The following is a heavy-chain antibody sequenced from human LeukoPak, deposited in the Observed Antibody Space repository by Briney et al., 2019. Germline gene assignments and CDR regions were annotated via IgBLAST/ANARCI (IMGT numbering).Heavy chain of an antibody. CDR1: GYTFTGYY. CDR2: INPNSGGT. Sequence: ASVKVSCKASGYTFTGYYMHWVRQAPGQGLEWMGWINPNSGGTNYAQKFQGRVTMTRDTSISTAYMELSRLRSDDTAVYYCARSGGYCSGGSCSLFDYWGQGTLVTVSS. V-gene: IGHV1-2*02. J-gene: IGHJ4*02. CDR3: ARSGGYCSGGSCSLFDY. D-gene: IGHD2-15*01.